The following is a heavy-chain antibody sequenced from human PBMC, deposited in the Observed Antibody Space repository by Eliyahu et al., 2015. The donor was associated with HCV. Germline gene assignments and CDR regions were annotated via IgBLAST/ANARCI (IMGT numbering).Heavy chain of an antibody. D-gene: IGHD6-19*01. CDR2: INPLFGTP. V-gene: IGHV1-69*01. CDR1: GGTFSSYS. Sequence: QVQLVQSGAEVKKPGSSVKVXCKASGGTFSSYSLSWVRQAPGQGLEWMGGINPLFGTPNYAQKFQGRVTITADESTSTAYMELSSLKSEDAALYYCAIEGGSSGPRWFDPWGQGTLVTVSS. J-gene: IGHJ5*02. CDR3: AIEGGSSGPRWFDP.